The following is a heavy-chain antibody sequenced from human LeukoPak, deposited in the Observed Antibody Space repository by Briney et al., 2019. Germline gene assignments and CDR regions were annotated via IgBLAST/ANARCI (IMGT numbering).Heavy chain of an antibody. CDR2: ISYDGSNK. D-gene: IGHD3-22*01. J-gene: IGHJ4*02. V-gene: IGHV3-30*04. CDR3: ARAWSDYYDSSGLLDY. CDR1: GFTFSSYA. Sequence: PGGSLRLSCAASGFTFSSYAMHWVRQAPGKGLEWVAVISYDGSNKYYADSVKGRFTISRDNSKNTLYLQMNSLRAEDTAVYYCARAWSDYYDSSGLLDYWGQGTLVTVSS.